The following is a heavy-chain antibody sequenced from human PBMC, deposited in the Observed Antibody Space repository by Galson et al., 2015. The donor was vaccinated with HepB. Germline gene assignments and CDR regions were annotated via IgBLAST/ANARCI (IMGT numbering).Heavy chain of an antibody. CDR2: TSYDGSDK. J-gene: IGHJ6*03. V-gene: IGHV3-30*04. Sequence: SLRLSCAASGFTFSSYAMHWVRQAPGKGLEWVAETSYDGSDKYYADSVKGRFTISRDNSKNTLYLQMNSLRAEDTAVYYCAKGMSGSYYYYMDVWGKGTTVTVSS. D-gene: IGHD1-26*01. CDR3: AKGMSGSYYYYMDV. CDR1: GFTFSSYA.